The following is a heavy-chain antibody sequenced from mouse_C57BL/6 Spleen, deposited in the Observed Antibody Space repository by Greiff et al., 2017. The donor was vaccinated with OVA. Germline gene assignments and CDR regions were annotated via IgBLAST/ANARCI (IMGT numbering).Heavy chain of an antibody. CDR3: ARQDYYSNYVDY. CDR2: INYDGSST. D-gene: IGHD2-5*01. Sequence: EVKVVESEGGLVQPGSSMKLSCTASGFTFSDYYMAWVRQVPEKGLEWVANINYDGSSTYYLDSLKSRFIISSDNAKNILYLQMSSLKSEDTATYYCARQDYYSNYVDYGGQGTTLTVSS. J-gene: IGHJ2*01. V-gene: IGHV5-16*01. CDR1: GFTFSDYY.